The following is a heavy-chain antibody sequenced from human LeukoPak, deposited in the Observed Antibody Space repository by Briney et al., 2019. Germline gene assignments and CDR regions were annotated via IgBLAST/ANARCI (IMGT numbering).Heavy chain of an antibody. J-gene: IGHJ4*02. D-gene: IGHD3-10*01. CDR2: IRPDGSEK. CDR1: GFTFSSYS. CDR3: ARLSAMVRGPEDIFYFEY. V-gene: IGHV3-7*01. Sequence: GGSLRLSCAASGFTFSSYSMSWVRQAPGKGLEWVANIRPDGSEKYYVDSVKGRFTISRDIAKQSVFLQMTSLRVEDTAVYYCARLSAMVRGPEDIFYFEYWGLGTLVTGSS.